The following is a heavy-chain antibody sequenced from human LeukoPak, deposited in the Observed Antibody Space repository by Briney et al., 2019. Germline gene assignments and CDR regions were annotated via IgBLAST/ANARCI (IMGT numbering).Heavy chain of an antibody. D-gene: IGHD3-10*01. CDR3: ARDLSPVVRASPMGY. J-gene: IGHJ4*02. CDR2: ITYDGYYK. Sequence: GTSLRLSCAASGFTFTSYGMHWVRQAPGKGLEWVALITYDGYYKYYSDSVKGRFTISSDTSKNTMYLQMNSLRAEDTAVYYCARDLSPVVRASPMGYWGQGTLVAVSS. V-gene: IGHV3-30*03. CDR1: GFTFTSYG.